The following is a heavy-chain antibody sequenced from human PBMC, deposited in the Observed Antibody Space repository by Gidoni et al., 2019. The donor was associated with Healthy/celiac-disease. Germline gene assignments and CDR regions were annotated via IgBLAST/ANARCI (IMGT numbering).Heavy chain of an antibody. D-gene: IGHD3-22*01. CDR2: IGTAGDT. CDR3: AKDMTVETSTLPRKRGDYYNGMDV. CDR1: GCTFCSLH. V-gene: IGHV3-13*01. Sequence: EVQLVASGGGSAQPGGALRLSCAASGCTFCSLHTHGVRHATGKGLEGVSAIGTAGDTDNPGSVNDRVTITRENAKDSLYLQMNNLRGEDTAVYYCAKDMTVETSTLPRKRGDYYNGMDVWGQGTTVTVSS. J-gene: IGHJ6*02.